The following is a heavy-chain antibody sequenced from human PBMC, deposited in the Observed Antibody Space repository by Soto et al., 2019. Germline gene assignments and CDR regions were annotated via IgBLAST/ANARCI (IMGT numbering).Heavy chain of an antibody. J-gene: IGHJ6*02. D-gene: IGHD1-1*01. CDR2: INHSGST. Sequence: SETLSLTCAVYGGSFSGYYWSWIRQPPGKGLEWIGEINHSGSTNYNPSLKSRVTISVDTSKNQFSLKLSSVTAADTAVYYRASLTTQGYYYYYGMDVWGQGTTVTVSS. V-gene: IGHV4-34*01. CDR3: ASLTTQGYYYYYGMDV. CDR1: GGSFSGYY.